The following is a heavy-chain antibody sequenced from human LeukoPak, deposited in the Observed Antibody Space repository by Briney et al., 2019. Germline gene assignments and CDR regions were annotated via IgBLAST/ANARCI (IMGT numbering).Heavy chain of an antibody. CDR2: IYSGGNT. V-gene: IGHV3-53*01. D-gene: IGHD2-15*01. Sequence: GGSLRLSCTVSGFTVSSNSMSWVRQAPGKGLEWVSFIYSGGNTHYSDSVKGRFTISRDNSKNTLYLQMNSLRAEDTAVYYCARRAGKYSRPYDYWGQGTLVTVSS. J-gene: IGHJ4*02. CDR3: ARRAGKYSRPYDY. CDR1: GFTVSSNS.